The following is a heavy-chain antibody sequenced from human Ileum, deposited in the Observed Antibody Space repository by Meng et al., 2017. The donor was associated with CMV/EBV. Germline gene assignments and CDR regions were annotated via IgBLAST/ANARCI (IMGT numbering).Heavy chain of an antibody. D-gene: IGHD1-26*01. CDR2: IRSKAAGRTI. V-gene: IGHV3-15*01. CDR1: GISFSNAW. CDR3: TKGGPLGSYFDY. J-gene: IGHJ4*02. Sequence: SGISFSNAWMTWVRQAPGKGLEWVGRIRSKAAGRTIDYAEPVEGRFTISRDDSKNTLYLQMNSLKTEDTALYYCTKGGPLGSYFDYWGQGALVTVSS.